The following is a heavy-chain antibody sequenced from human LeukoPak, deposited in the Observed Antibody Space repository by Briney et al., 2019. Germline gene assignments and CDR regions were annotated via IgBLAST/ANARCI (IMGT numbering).Heavy chain of an antibody. CDR3: ARGPKMEYLYPLIAFDI. J-gene: IGHJ3*02. CDR2: INHSGST. CDR1: GGSFSGYY. D-gene: IGHD2-8*01. V-gene: IGHV4-34*01. Sequence: KPSETLSLTCAVYGGSFSGYYWSWIRQPPGKGLEWIGEINHSGSTNYNPSLKSRVTISVDTSKNQFSLKLSSVTAADTAVYYCARGPKMEYLYPLIAFDIWGQGTMVTVSS.